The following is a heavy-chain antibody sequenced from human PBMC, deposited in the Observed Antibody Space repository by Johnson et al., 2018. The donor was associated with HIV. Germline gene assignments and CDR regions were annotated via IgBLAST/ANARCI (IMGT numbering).Heavy chain of an antibody. D-gene: IGHD1-7*01. CDR2: ISWNSGSI. J-gene: IGHJ3*02. CDR1: GFTFDDYG. CDR3: AKDEEGELELPDAFDI. Sequence: VQLVESGGGVVQPGGSLRLSCAASGFTFDDYGMSWVRQAPGKGLEWVSGISWNSGSIGYADSVKGRFTISRDNAKNSLYLQMNSLRAEDTAVYYCAKDEEGELELPDAFDIWGQGTMVTVSS. V-gene: IGHV3-20*04.